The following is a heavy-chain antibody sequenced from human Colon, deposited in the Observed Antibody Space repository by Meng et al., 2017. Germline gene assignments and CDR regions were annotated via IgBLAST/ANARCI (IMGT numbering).Heavy chain of an antibody. D-gene: IGHD1-1*01. CDR1: GYTSTSYV. J-gene: IGHJ4*02. CDR3: ARRTQATGTALGY. V-gene: IGHV1-8*01. Sequence: QVQLVHSVAEVKKPGASVKVSCKASGYTSTSYVINLVRQATGQGLEWMGWMNPNSGNTGVEQKFQDRITMTRNTSITTAYMELSSLISEDTAVYYCARRTQATGTALGYWGQGTLVTVSS. CDR2: MNPNSGNT.